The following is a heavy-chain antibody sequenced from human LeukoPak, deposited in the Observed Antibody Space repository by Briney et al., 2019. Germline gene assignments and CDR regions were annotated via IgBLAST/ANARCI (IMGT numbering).Heavy chain of an antibody. V-gene: IGHV4-59*01. Sequence: SETLSLTCTVSGGSISSYYWSWIRQPPGKGLEWIGYIYYSGSTKYNPSLESRVTIPVDTSKNQFSLKLSSVTAADTAVYYCARVPPGTSHFDYWGQGTLVTVSS. CDR2: IYYSGST. J-gene: IGHJ4*02. CDR3: ARVPPGTSHFDY. D-gene: IGHD1-7*01. CDR1: GGSISSYY.